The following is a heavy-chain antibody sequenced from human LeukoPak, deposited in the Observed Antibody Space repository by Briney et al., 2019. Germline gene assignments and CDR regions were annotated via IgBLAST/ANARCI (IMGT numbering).Heavy chain of an antibody. CDR1: GFTDSSNY. CDR3: ARDRGQWLAYFDY. CDR2: IYSGGST. V-gene: IGHV3-53*01. J-gene: IGHJ4*02. D-gene: IGHD6-19*01. Sequence: GGSLRLSCAASGFTDSSNYMSWVRQAPGKGLEWVSVIYSGGSTYYADSVKGRFTISRDNSKNTLYLQMNSLRAEDTAVYYCARDRGQWLAYFDYWGQGTLVTVSS.